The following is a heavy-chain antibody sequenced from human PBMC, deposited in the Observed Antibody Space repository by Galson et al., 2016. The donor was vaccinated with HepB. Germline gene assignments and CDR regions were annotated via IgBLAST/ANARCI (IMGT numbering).Heavy chain of an antibody. Sequence: SLRLSCAASGFTFSDHYMDWVRQAPGKGLEWVGRSRNKANSSTTEFDASVKGRFHISRDESKNSLNLKMNTLEPEDTAVYYCARLHYFDSSGDYPEDWGQGTRVTVSS. J-gene: IGHJ4*02. CDR1: GFTFSDHY. D-gene: IGHD3-22*01. V-gene: IGHV3-72*01. CDR2: SRNKANSSTT. CDR3: ARLHYFDSSGDYPED.